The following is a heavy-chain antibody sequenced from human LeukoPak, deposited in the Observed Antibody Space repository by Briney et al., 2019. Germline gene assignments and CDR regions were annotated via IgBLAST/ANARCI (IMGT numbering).Heavy chain of an antibody. J-gene: IGHJ4*02. CDR1: GFTFSDYY. CDR2: ISSSSSYT. CDR3: ARDPDGSGSYYDY. D-gene: IGHD3-10*01. Sequence: GGSLRLSCAASGFTFSDYYMSWTRQAPGKGLEWVSYISSSSSYTNYADSVKGRFTISRDNAKNSLYLQMNSLRAEDTAVYYCARDPDGSGSYYDYWGQGTLVTVSS. V-gene: IGHV3-11*06.